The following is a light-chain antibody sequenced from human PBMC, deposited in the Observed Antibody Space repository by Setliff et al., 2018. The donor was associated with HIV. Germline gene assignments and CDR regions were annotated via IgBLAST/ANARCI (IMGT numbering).Light chain of an antibody. V-gene: IGLV2-23*02. CDR2: DVS. Sequence: QSALTQPASVSGSPGQSITISCTGTSSDIGSHDYVSWYQQHPGKVPELLIYDVSKRPSGASNRFSGSRSGNTASLTISGLQAEDEADYYCCSYAGSYTFYVFGTGTKVTVL. CDR3: CSYAGSYTFYV. CDR1: SSDIGSHDY. J-gene: IGLJ1*01.